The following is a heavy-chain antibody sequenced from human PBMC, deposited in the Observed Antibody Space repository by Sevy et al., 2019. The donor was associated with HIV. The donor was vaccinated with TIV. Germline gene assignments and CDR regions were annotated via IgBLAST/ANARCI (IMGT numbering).Heavy chain of an antibody. CDR1: GFTFSNYN. D-gene: IGHD3-3*01. CDR2: ISSGGDTT. Sequence: GGSLRLSCAASGFTFSNYNMNWVRQAPGKGLEWVSYISSGGDTTDYADSVRGRFTISRDNAKKSLYLQMNSLRAEDTAIYYCAKRGGQYDLGMDVWGQGTTVTVSS. CDR3: AKRGGQYDLGMDV. V-gene: IGHV3-48*04. J-gene: IGHJ6*02.